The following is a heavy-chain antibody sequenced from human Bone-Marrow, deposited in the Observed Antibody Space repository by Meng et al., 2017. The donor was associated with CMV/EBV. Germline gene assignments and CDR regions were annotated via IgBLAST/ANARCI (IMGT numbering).Heavy chain of an antibody. CDR3: AKGVSVFGVVPDH. V-gene: IGHV3-23*01. CDR2: VGGNGDGT. CDR1: GFTFSSYA. Sequence: GESLKISCIASGFTFSSYAMSWVRQAPGKGLEWVSDVGGNGDGTYHADSVKGRFTISRDNSRNTLYLQMNSLRADDTAVYYCAKGVSVFGVVPDHWGQGTLVTVYS. J-gene: IGHJ4*02. D-gene: IGHD3-3*01.